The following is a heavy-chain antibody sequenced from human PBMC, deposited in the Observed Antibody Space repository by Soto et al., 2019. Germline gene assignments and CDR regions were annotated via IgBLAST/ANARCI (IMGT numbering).Heavy chain of an antibody. CDR2: ISSSSSTI. D-gene: IGHD3-22*01. V-gene: IGHV3-48*02. Sequence: EVQLVESGGGLVQPGGSLRLSCAASGFTFSSYDMNWVRQAPGKGLEWVSYISSSSSTIYYADSVKGLFTISRDNAKNSLYLQMNSLRDEDTAVYYCARGADYDSSGIRLNWFDPWGQGTLVTVSS. CDR1: GFTFSSYD. J-gene: IGHJ5*02. CDR3: ARGADYDSSGIRLNWFDP.